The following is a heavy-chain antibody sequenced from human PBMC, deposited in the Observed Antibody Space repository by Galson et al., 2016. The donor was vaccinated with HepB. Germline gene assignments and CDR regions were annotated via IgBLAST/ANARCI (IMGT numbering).Heavy chain of an antibody. CDR2: ISAYYGNT. CDR1: GYTFTSYD. Sequence: QSGAEVKKPGASVKVSCKASGYTFTSYDISWVRQAPGQGLEWMGWISAYYGNTNYAQKLQGRVTMTTDTSTSTAYMELRSLRSDDTAVYYCARISPSGTPYYGMDVWGQGTTVTVSS. V-gene: IGHV1-18*01. D-gene: IGHD2-2*01. J-gene: IGHJ6*02. CDR3: ARISPSGTPYYGMDV.